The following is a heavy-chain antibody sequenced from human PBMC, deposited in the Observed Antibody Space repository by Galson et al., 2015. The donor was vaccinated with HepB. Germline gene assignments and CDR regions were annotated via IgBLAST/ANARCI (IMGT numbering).Heavy chain of an antibody. CDR2: ISYDGSNK. D-gene: IGHD3-10*01. CDR1: GFTFSSYA. CDR3: ARERVRGSGSLGY. J-gene: IGHJ4*02. V-gene: IGHV3-30-3*01. Sequence: SLRLSCAASGFTFSSYAMHWVRQAPGKGLEWVAVISYDGSNKYYADSVKGRLTISRDNSKNTLYLQMNSLRAEDTAVYYCARERVRGSGSLGYWGQGTLVTVSS.